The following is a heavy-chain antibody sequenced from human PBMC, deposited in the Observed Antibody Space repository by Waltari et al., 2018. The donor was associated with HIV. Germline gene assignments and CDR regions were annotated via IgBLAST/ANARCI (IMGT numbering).Heavy chain of an antibody. V-gene: IGHV3-23*01. CDR3: ARGHRETVTTLRFDP. CDR1: GFSFSASA. Sequence: EVQVLEAGGGLVQPGGSLRLSCAASGFSFSASARGGGRQAPGEGLEGVSAIGRSGATTFYADFVKGRFPLSRDNSKNTLYLQMNSLRAEDTAVYYCARGHRETVTTLRFDPWGQGTLVTVSS. D-gene: IGHD4-17*01. CDR2: IGRSGATT. J-gene: IGHJ5*02.